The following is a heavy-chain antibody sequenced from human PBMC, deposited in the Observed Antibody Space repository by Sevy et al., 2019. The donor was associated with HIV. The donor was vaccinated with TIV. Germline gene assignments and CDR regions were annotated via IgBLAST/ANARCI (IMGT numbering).Heavy chain of an antibody. Sequence: GGSLRLSCVASGFTFSSYEMNWVRQAPGKGLEWVSYISNSGTSMYYSDSVKGRFTISRDNARNSLYLQMNSLRAEDTAVYYCASDLRPSATTVAHFDCWGQGTLVTVSS. CDR2: ISNSGTSM. CDR1: GFTFSSYE. V-gene: IGHV3-48*03. CDR3: ASDLRPSATTVAHFDC. J-gene: IGHJ4*02. D-gene: IGHD4-17*01.